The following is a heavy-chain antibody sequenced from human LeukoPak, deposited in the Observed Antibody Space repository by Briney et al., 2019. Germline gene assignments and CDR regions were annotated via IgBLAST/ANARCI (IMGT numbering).Heavy chain of an antibody. D-gene: IGHD3-10*01. CDR3: ARGLISEMVRGEGYFDY. J-gene: IGHJ4*02. V-gene: IGHV1-18*01. CDR2: ISAYNGNT. Sequence: ASVKVSCKASGYTFTSYGISWVRQAPGQGLEWMGWISAYNGNTNYAQKLQGRVTMTTDTSTSTAYMELRSLRSDDTAVYYCARGLISEMVRGEGYFDYWGQGTLVTVSS. CDR1: GYTFTSYG.